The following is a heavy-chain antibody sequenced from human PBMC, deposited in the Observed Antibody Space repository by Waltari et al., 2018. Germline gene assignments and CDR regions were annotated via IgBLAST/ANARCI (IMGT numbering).Heavy chain of an antibody. CDR3: ARDQIVGPWVGAFDI. J-gene: IGHJ3*02. CDR1: GGSISSGSYS. V-gene: IGHV4-61*02. Sequence: QVQLQESGPGLVKPSQTLSLTCTVSGGSISSGSYSWSWIRQPAGKGLEWIGRIYTSGSTNYNPSLKSRVTISVDTSKNQFSLKLSSVTAADTAVYYCARDQIVGPWVGAFDIWGQGTMVTVSS. D-gene: IGHD1-26*01. CDR2: IYTSGST.